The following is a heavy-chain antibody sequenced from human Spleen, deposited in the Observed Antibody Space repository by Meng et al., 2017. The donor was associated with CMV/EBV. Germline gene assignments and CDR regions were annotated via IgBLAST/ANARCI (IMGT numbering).Heavy chain of an antibody. CDR1: GDSSPSFW. Sequence: SGDSSPSFWVAWVRRMPGKGLESVGFIYPGGSDTRYSPSFQGQVIISADTSVNTAYLQWDGLKASDTAIYYCAGHGGPGYKYGHWFDPWGQGTLVTVSS. D-gene: IGHD5-24*01. CDR3: AGHGGPGYKYGHWFDP. CDR2: IYPGGSDT. V-gene: IGHV5-51*01. J-gene: IGHJ5*02.